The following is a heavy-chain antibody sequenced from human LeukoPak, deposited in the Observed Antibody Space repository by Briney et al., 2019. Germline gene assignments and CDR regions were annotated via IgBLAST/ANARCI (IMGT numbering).Heavy chain of an antibody. CDR3: AKGDYYYYMDV. Sequence: GGSLRLSCAASGLTFSSYAMSWVRQAPGKGLEWVSAISSSGGSTYSADSVKGRFTISGDNSKNTLYLQMNSLRAEDTAVYYCAKGDYYYYMDVWGKGTTVIVSS. J-gene: IGHJ6*03. CDR1: GLTFSSYA. CDR2: ISSSGGST. V-gene: IGHV3-23*01.